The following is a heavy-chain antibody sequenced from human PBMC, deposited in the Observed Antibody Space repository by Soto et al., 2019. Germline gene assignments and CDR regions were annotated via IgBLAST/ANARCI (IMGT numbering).Heavy chain of an antibody. J-gene: IGHJ4*02. CDR3: ARGGGSYPSAPGPYYFDY. V-gene: IGHV1-69*13. CDR1: GGTFSSYA. Sequence: SVKVSCKASGGTFSSYAISWVRQAPGQGLEWMGGIIPIFGTANYAQKFQGRVTITADESTSTAYMELSSLRSEDTAVYYCARGGGSYPSAPGPYYFDYWGQGTLVTVSS. D-gene: IGHD3-16*01. CDR2: IIPIFGTA.